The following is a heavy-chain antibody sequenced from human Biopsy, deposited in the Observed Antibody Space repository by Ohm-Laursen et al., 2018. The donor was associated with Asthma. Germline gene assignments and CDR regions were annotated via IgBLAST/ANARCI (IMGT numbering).Heavy chain of an antibody. D-gene: IGHD3-22*01. CDR2: IMTVFGTT. CDR3: ARSYDTDSYPVLVLDY. Sequence: SVKVSCKAPGGTFSNFAISWVRQAPGQGLEWLGGIMTVFGTTNYAQKFQGRVTITADESTSTAYMEVTGLRSEDTAVYYCARSYDTDSYPVLVLDYWGQGTLVTVSS. J-gene: IGHJ4*02. V-gene: IGHV1-69*13. CDR1: GGTFSNFA.